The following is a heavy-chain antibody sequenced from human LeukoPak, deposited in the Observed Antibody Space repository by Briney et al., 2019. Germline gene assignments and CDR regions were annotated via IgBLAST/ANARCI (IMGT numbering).Heavy chain of an antibody. CDR1: GGSFSGYY. CDR3: ARGFYGSSWYRFDY. Sequence: SETLSLTCAVYGGSFSGYYWSWIRQPPGKGLEWIGEINHSGSTNYNPSLKSPVTISVDTSKNQFSLKLSSVTAADTAVYYCARGFYGSSWYRFDYWGQGTLVTVSS. CDR2: INHSGST. D-gene: IGHD6-13*01. J-gene: IGHJ4*02. V-gene: IGHV4-34*01.